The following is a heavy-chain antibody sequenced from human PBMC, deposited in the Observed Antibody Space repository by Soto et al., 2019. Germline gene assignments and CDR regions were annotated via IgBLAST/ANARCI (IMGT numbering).Heavy chain of an antibody. CDR2: ISAYNGNT. Sequence: PRASVKVSCKASGYTFTSYGISWVRQAPGQGLEWMGWISAYNGNTNYAQKLQGRVTMTTDTSTSTAYMELRSLRSDDTAVYYCARRGATAYYYYGMDVWGQGTTVTVSS. D-gene: IGHD1-26*01. J-gene: IGHJ6*02. CDR3: ARRGATAYYYYGMDV. CDR1: GYTFTSYG. V-gene: IGHV1-18*01.